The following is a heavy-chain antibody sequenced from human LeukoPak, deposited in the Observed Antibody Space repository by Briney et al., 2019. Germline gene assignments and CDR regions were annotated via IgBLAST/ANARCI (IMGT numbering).Heavy chain of an antibody. Sequence: GESLKISCAASGFTFDDYGISWVRQAPGKGLEWVSGINWNGGSTGYADSVKGRFTISRDNAKNSLYLQMNSLRAEDTALYYCARPGGYYYGSGSYYPFDYWGQGTLVTVSS. D-gene: IGHD3-10*01. CDR3: ARPGGYYYGSGSYYPFDY. CDR2: INWNGGST. V-gene: IGHV3-20*04. J-gene: IGHJ4*02. CDR1: GFTFDDYG.